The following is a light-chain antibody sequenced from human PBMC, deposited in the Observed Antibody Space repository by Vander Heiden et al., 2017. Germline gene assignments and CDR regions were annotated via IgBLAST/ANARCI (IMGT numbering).Light chain of an antibody. CDR2: RNN. CDR1: SNHVGAEG. Sequence: HAGLTQPPSVSAPSGQTATLTCPGNSNHVGAEGSTWLQQHQGHPPRLLSFRNNHRPPGISERFSASRSGNTAALTITGLQAEDEADYYCSAGDTSRNVKIFGGGTEVTVL. V-gene: IGLV10-54*04. J-gene: IGLJ2*01. CDR3: SAGDTSRNVKI.